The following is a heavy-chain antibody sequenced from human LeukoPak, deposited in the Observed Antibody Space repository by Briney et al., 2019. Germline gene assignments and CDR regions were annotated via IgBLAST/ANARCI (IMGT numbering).Heavy chain of an antibody. CDR3: ARGDNFWSGYHYYHYYYVDV. D-gene: IGHD3-3*01. V-gene: IGHV3-48*03. CDR1: GFTFSNFD. Sequence: GGSLRLSCAASGFTFSNFDINWVRQAPGKGLEWISYISSSGSAIYYADSVKGRFTISRDNAKNSLYLQMNSLRAEDTAVYYCARGDNFWSGYHYYHYYYVDVRGKGTTVTVSS. CDR2: ISSSGSAI. J-gene: IGHJ6*03.